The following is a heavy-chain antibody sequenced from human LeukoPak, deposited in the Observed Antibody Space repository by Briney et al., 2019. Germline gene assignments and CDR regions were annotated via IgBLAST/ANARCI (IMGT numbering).Heavy chain of an antibody. CDR1: GFTFSNYG. V-gene: IGHV3-23*01. Sequence: GGSLTLSCATSGFTFSNYGMGWAPQAPRKGREWVTVVSGSGDSTYYAASGKGPFTTARINSTSRMYLQMSSLEGNDTAVYHCAKDRVGCSSRSCYDEGFDYWGQGTLVTVSS. CDR2: VSGSGDST. CDR3: AKDRVGCSSRSCYDEGFDY. D-gene: IGHD2-2*01. J-gene: IGHJ4*02.